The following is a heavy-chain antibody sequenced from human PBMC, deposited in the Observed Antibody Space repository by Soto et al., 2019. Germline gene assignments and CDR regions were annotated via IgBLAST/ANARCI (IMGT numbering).Heavy chain of an antibody. D-gene: IGHD6-19*01. V-gene: IGHV3-23*01. CDR1: GFTFSSYA. CDR2: ISGSGGST. J-gene: IGHJ5*02. CDR3: AKDARIAVAGGWFDP. Sequence: EVQLLESGGGLVQPGGSLRLSCAASGFTFSSYAMSLVRQAPGKGLEWVSAISGSGGSTYYADSGKGRFTISRDNSKNTLYLQMNSLRAEDTAVYYCAKDARIAVAGGWFDPWGQGTLVTVSS.